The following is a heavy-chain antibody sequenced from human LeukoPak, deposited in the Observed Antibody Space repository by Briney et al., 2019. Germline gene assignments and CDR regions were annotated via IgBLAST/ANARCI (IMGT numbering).Heavy chain of an antibody. J-gene: IGHJ6*02. CDR3: ARIYYYYGMDV. CDR2: ISSGSRYI. V-gene: IGHV3-21*01. CDR1: GFTFSTYS. Sequence: PGGSLRLSCAASGFTFSTYSMNWVRQAPGKGLEWVSSISSGSRYIYYADSVKGRFTISRDNAKNSLYLQMNSLRAEDTAVYYCARIYYYYGMDVWGQGTTVTVSS.